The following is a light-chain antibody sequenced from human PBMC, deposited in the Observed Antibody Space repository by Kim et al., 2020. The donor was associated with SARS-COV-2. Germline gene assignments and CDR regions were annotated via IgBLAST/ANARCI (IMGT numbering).Light chain of an antibody. CDR2: DAS. V-gene: IGKV3-20*01. CDR1: QSVDRRS. Sequence: EIVLTQSPGTLSMSPGERATLSCRASQSVDRRSLAWYQQKPGRTPRLLIYDASTRATGIPDRFGGSGSGTDFSLTISRLEPEDFAVYYCQQYGSAPVTFGQGTKLEI. J-gene: IGKJ2*01. CDR3: QQYGSAPVT.